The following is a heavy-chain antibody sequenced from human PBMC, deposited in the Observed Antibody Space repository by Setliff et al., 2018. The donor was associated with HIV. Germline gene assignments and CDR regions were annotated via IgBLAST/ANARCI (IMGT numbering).Heavy chain of an antibody. CDR1: GGSISNYY. CDR2: IYSSGTT. CDR3: ARHYYTDPFDY. V-gene: IGHV4-4*08. D-gene: IGHD3-22*01. J-gene: IGHJ4*02. Sequence: ETLSLTCSVSGGSISNYYWSWIRQPPGKGLEWIGYIYSSGTTDYNPSLKSRVTMSVDTSNSHFSLKLASVTAADTAVYYCARHYYTDPFDYWGQGTLVTVSS.